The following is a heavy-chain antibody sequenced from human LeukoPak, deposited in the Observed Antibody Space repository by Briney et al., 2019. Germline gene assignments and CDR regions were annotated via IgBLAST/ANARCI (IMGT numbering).Heavy chain of an antibody. Sequence: SETLSLTCAVYGGSFSGYYWSWIRQPPGKGLEWIGEINHSGSTNYNPSLKSRVTISVDTSKNQFSLKLSSVTAADTAVYYCARERGMAYWGQGTLVTVSS. CDR2: INHSGST. CDR3: ARERGMAY. J-gene: IGHJ4*02. V-gene: IGHV4-34*01. CDR1: GGSFSGYY. D-gene: IGHD3-16*01.